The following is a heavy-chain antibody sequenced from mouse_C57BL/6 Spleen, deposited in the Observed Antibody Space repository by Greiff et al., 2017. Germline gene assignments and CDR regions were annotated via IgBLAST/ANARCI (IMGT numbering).Heavy chain of an antibody. Sequence: QVQLQQPGAELVKPGASVKLSCKASGYTFTSYWMHWVKQRPGPGLEWIGMVHPNSGSTNYNEKFKSKATLTVDKSTSTAYMQLSSLTSEDSAVYYCARGRRNAMDYWGQGTSVTVSS. V-gene: IGHV1-64*01. J-gene: IGHJ4*01. CDR2: VHPNSGST. CDR3: ARGRRNAMDY. CDR1: GYTFTSYW.